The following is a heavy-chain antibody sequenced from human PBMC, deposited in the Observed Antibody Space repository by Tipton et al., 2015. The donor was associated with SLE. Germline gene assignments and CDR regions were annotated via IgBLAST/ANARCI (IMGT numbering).Heavy chain of an antibody. CDR1: GFSFGRYA. D-gene: IGHD3-16*02. V-gene: IGHV3-23*01. J-gene: IGHJ6*02. CDR2: ISGGGDNT. Sequence: SLRLSCAASGFSFGRYAMSWVRQAPGKGLDWVSGISGGGDNTYYADSVKGRFTISRDNAENTLFLQMNSPRAEDTAVYFCARDLGELSLYYYYGMDVWGQGTTVTVSS. CDR3: ARDLGELSLYYYYGMDV.